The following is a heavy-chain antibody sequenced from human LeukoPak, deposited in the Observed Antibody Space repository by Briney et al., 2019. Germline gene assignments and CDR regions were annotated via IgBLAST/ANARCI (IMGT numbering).Heavy chain of an antibody. Sequence: GGSLRLSCAASGCTFDDYAMHWVRQAPGKGLEWVSGISWNSGSIGYADSVKGRFTISRDNAKNSLYLQMNSLRAEDMALYYCAKALIRFLEWTDAFDIWGQGTMVTVSS. V-gene: IGHV3-9*03. CDR3: AKALIRFLEWTDAFDI. J-gene: IGHJ3*02. CDR2: ISWNSGSI. CDR1: GCTFDDYA. D-gene: IGHD3-3*01.